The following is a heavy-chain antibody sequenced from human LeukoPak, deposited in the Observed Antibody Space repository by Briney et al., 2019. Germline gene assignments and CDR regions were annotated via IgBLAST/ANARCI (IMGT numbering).Heavy chain of an antibody. CDR1: GGSFSGYY. Sequence: SETLSLTCAVYGGSFSGYYWSWIRQPPGKGLEWIGEINHSGSTNYNPSLKSRVTISVDTSKNQFSLKLSSVTVADTAVYYCATMVRGVLVYFDYWGQGTLVTVSS. V-gene: IGHV4-34*01. D-gene: IGHD3-10*01. CDR2: INHSGST. CDR3: ATMVRGVLVYFDY. J-gene: IGHJ4*02.